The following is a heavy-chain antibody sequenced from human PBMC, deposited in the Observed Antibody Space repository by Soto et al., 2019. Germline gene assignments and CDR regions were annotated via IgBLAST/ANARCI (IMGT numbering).Heavy chain of an antibody. CDR3: ASPKGGAFDI. D-gene: IGHD3-16*01. CDR1: RITFSSYI. CDR2: ISSSSGYR. J-gene: IGHJ3*02. Sequence: GGSLRLSCAAARITFSSYIMNWVRQAPGKGLEWVSSISSSSGYRLYADSVKGRFTISRDNAENSLYLQMNSLRAEDTAVYYCASPKGGAFDIWGQGTMVTVSS. V-gene: IGHV3-21*01.